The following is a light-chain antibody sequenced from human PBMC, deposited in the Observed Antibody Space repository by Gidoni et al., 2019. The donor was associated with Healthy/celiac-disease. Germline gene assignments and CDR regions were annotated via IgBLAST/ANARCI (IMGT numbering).Light chain of an antibody. Sequence: SSELTQDPAVSEALGQTVRITCQGDSLRSYYASWYQQKPGQAPVLVIYGKNNRPSGIPDRFSGSSSGNTASLTITGAQAEDEADYYCNSRDSSAQRVFGTGTKVTVL. CDR1: SLRSYY. V-gene: IGLV3-19*01. CDR2: GKN. J-gene: IGLJ1*01. CDR3: NSRDSSAQRV.